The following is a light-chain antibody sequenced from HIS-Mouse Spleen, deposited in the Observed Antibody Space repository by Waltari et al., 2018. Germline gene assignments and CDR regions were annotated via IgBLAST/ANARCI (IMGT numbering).Light chain of an antibody. V-gene: IGLV1-47*01. CDR2: RNN. CDR1: SSNIGSNY. CDR3: AAWDDSLSGPV. J-gene: IGLJ3*02. Sequence: QSVLTQPPSASGTPGQRVTIPLSGSSSNIGSNYVYWYQQLPGTAPKLLIYRNNQRPPGVPDRFSGSKSGTSASLAISGLRSEDEADYYCAAWDDSLSGPVFGGGTKLTVL.